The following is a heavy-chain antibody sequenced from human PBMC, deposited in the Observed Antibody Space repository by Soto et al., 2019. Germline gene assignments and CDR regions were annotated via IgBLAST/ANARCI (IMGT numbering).Heavy chain of an antibody. CDR3: ARGLGAARDAFGI. V-gene: IGHV3-21*01. CDR1: GFTFSSYS. J-gene: IGHJ3*02. Sequence: PGGPLRLSCAASGFTFSSYSMNWVRQAPGKGLEWVSSISSSSSYIYYADSVKGRFTISRDNAKNSLYLQMNSLRAEDTAVYYCARGLGAARDAFGIWGQGTMVTVS. CDR2: ISSSSSYI. D-gene: IGHD6-6*01.